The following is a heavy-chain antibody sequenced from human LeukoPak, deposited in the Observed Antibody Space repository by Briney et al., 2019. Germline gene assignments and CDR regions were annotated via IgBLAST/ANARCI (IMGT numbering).Heavy chain of an antibody. CDR3: ARTPVYCSSTSCYQRFDP. CDR1: GGTFSSYA. Sequence: SVKVSCKASGGTFSSYAISWVRQAPGQGLEWMGGIIPIFGTANYAQKFQGRVTIMADKSTSTAYMELSSLRSEDTAVYYCARTPVYCSSTSCYQRFDPWGQGTLVTVSS. D-gene: IGHD2-2*01. V-gene: IGHV1-69*06. CDR2: IIPIFGTA. J-gene: IGHJ5*02.